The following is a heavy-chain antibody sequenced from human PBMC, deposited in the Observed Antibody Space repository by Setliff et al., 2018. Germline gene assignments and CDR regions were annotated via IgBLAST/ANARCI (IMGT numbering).Heavy chain of an antibody. V-gene: IGHV3-23*01. CDR1: GFTFINYA. D-gene: IGHD3-3*01. CDR3: AKGGRYDFCDY. CDR2: ISGYGAST. J-gene: IGHJ4*02. Sequence: PGGSLRLSCAASGFTFINYAMTWVRQAPGKGLEWVSTISGYGASTYYVDSVKGRFTVSRDNSRNTLYLRMNRLRAEDTATYYCAKGGRYDFCDYRGQGTLVTVSS.